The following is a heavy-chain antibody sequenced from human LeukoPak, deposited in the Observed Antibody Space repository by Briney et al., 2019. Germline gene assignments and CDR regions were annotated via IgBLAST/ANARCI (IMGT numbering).Heavy chain of an antibody. V-gene: IGHV1-46*01. D-gene: IGHD2-2*01. Sequence: ASVKVSCKASGYTFTSYYMHWVRQAPGQGLEWMGIINPSGGSTSYAQKFQGRVTMTRDTSTSTAYMELSSLRSEDTAVYYCARVPDCSSTSCYPTDYYYYMDVWGKGTTVTVSS. CDR3: ARVPDCSSTSCYPTDYYYYMDV. CDR1: GYTFTSYY. J-gene: IGHJ6*03. CDR2: INPSGGST.